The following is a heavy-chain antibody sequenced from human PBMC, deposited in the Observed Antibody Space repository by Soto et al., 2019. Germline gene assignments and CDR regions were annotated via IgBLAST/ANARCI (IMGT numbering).Heavy chain of an antibody. CDR3: TTGYDLVYYYGMDV. D-gene: IGHD5-12*01. Sequence: GGSLRLSCAASGFTFSNAWMSWVRQAPGKGLEWVGRIKSKTDGGTTDYAAPVKGRFTISRDDSKNTLYLQMNSLKTEDTAVYYCTTGYDLVYYYGMDVWGQGTTVTVS. CDR1: GFTFSNAW. CDR2: IKSKTDGGTT. V-gene: IGHV3-15*01. J-gene: IGHJ6*02.